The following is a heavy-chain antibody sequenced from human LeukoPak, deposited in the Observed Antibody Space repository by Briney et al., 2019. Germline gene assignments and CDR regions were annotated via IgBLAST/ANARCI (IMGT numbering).Heavy chain of an antibody. V-gene: IGHV3-66*01. CDR2: IYSGGST. CDR1: GFTFDDYA. Sequence: GGSLRLSCTASGFTFDDYAMHWVRQAPGKGLEWVSVIYSGGSTYYADSVKGRFTISRDNSKNTLYLQMNSLRAEDTAVYYCARELIDYYGMDVWGQGTTVTVSS. J-gene: IGHJ6*02. CDR3: ARELIDYYGMDV. D-gene: IGHD2-21*01.